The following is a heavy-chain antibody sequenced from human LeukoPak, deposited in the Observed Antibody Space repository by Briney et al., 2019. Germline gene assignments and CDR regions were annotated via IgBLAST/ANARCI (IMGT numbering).Heavy chain of an antibody. CDR1: GSIFTSYL. Sequence: KPGESLLISCQCPGSIFTSYLVSWARQVPGKGMEWMGRIEPSDSYTNYRPCFQGCVTISADKSISTSYLQWSSLKAADTAMYYCARYSHLLNYDILTGYYVWGQGTLVTVSS. D-gene: IGHD3-9*01. CDR3: ARYSHLLNYDILTGYYV. J-gene: IGHJ4*02. V-gene: IGHV5-10-1*01. CDR2: IEPSDSYT.